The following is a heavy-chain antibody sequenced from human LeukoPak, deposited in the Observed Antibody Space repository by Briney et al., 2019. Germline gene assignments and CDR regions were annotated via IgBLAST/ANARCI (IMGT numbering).Heavy chain of an antibody. D-gene: IGHD1-26*01. CDR2: IYYSGST. V-gene: IGHV4-59*08. J-gene: IGHJ4*02. CDR1: GGSISSYY. Sequence: SETLSLTCTVPGGSISSYYWCWIRQPPGEGLGWIGYIYYSGSTNYNPSLKSRVTISVDTSKNQFSLKLSSVTAADTAVYYCARSSGSYLGDFDYWGQGTLVTVSS. CDR3: ARSSGSYLGDFDY.